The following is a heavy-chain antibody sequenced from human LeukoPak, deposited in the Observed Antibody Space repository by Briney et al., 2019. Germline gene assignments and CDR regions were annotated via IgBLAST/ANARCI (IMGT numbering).Heavy chain of an antibody. D-gene: IGHD3-10*01. CDR1: GGSFGGYY. Sequence: SETLSLTCAVYGGSFGGYYWNWIRQPPGKGLEWIGEINRSGSTNYNPSLKSRVTISVDTSKAQISLRLSSVTAADTAVYYCVRGRDLWFGDTEGYGMDVRGTGTPVTVSS. CDR2: INRSGST. CDR3: VRGRDLWFGDTEGYGMDV. V-gene: IGHV4-34*01. J-gene: IGHJ6*04.